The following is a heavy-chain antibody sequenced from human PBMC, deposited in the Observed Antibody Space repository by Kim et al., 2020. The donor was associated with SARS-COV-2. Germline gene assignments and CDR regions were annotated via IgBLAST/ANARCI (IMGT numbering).Heavy chain of an antibody. Sequence: SETLSLTCTVSGGSVSSGSYYWSWIRQPPGKGLEWIGYIYYSGSTNSNPSLKSRVPISVDTSKNQFSLKLSSVTAADTAVYYCASGPRSSSTYFDYWGQGALVTVSS. CDR3: ASGPRSSSTYFDY. CDR2: IYYSGST. V-gene: IGHV4-61*01. J-gene: IGHJ4*02. D-gene: IGHD6-6*01. CDR1: GGSVSSGSYY.